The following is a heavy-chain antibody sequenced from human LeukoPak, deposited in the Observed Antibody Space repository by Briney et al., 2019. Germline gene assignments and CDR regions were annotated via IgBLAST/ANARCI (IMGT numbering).Heavy chain of an antibody. CDR3: ARDPVSVGLRINSDY. CDR1: GFAFSSYA. V-gene: IGHV3-30*04. Sequence: GGSLRLSCAASGFAFSSYAMQWVRQAPGKGLEWVALISNDGRNKYHADSVKGRFTISRDNSKNTVYLQMNSLRAEDTAVYYCARDPVSVGLRINSDYWGQGTLVTVSS. D-gene: IGHD3-3*01. CDR2: ISNDGRNK. J-gene: IGHJ4*02.